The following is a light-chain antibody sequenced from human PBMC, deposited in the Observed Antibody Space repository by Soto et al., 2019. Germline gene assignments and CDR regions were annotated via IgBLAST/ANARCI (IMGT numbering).Light chain of an antibody. Sequence: QSALTQPRSVSGSPGQSVTISCTGTSSDVGGYNYVSWYQQHPGKAPKLMIYDVSERPSGVPHRFSGSKSGNTASLTISGLQAEDEADYYCCSYAGSDTHYVFGTGTKLTVL. CDR2: DVS. J-gene: IGLJ1*01. CDR1: SSDVGGYNY. V-gene: IGLV2-11*01. CDR3: CSYAGSDTHYV.